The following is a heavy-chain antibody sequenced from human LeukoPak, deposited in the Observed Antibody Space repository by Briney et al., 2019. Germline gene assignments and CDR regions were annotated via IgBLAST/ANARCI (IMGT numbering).Heavy chain of an antibody. V-gene: IGHV1-8*01. D-gene: IGHD3-22*01. CDR1: GYTFTSYD. CDR2: MNPNSGNT. Sequence: GASVKVSCKASGYTFTSYDINWVRQATGQGLEWMGWMNPNSGNTGYAQKFQGRVTMTRNTSISTAYMELSSLRSEDTAVYYCARDSLVEDYYDSSGDLLDYWGQGTLVTVSS. J-gene: IGHJ4*02. CDR3: ARDSLVEDYYDSSGDLLDY.